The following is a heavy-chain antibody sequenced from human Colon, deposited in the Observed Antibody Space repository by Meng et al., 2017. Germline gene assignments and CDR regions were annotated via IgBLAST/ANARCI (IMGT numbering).Heavy chain of an antibody. V-gene: IGHV3-7*01. CDR3: ARGGIAWYEAVH. D-gene: IGHD6-13*01. Sequence: GESLKISCAASGFTFSSYWMTWVRQAPGKGLEWVANIKEDGTEKYHVDSVKGRFTISRDNAKNSLYLQMNSLRAEDTAVYFCARGGIAWYEAVHWGQGTLVTVSS. CDR1: GFTFSSYW. CDR2: IKEDGTEK. J-gene: IGHJ4*02.